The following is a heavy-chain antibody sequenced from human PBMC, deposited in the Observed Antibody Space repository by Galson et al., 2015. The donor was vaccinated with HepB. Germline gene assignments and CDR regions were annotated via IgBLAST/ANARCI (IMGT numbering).Heavy chain of an antibody. Sequence: SVKVSCKASGYTFTSYAMHWVRQAPGQRLEWMGWINAGNGNTKYSQKFQGRVTITRDTSASTAYMELSSLRSEDTAVYYCARDQDSSGWYPDYWGQGTLVTVSS. D-gene: IGHD6-19*01. CDR2: INAGNGNT. V-gene: IGHV1-3*01. CDR1: GYTFTSYA. CDR3: ARDQDSSGWYPDY. J-gene: IGHJ4*02.